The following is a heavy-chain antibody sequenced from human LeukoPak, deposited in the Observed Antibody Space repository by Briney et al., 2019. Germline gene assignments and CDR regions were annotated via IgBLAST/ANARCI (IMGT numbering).Heavy chain of an antibody. J-gene: IGHJ5*02. D-gene: IGHD3-22*01. V-gene: IGHV4-34*01. CDR2: INHSGST. CDR3: ARGLTYYYDSSGYRNWFDP. CDR1: GGSFSGYY. Sequence: PSETLSLTCAVYGGSFSGYYWSWIRQPPGKGLEWIGGINHSGSTNYNPSLKSRVTISVDTSKNQFSLKLSSVTAADTAVYYCARGLTYYYDSSGYRNWFDPRGQGTLVTVSS.